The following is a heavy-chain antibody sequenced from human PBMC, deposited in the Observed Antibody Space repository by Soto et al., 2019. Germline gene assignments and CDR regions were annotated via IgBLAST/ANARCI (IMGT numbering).Heavy chain of an antibody. CDR1: GYTFTDYY. CDR2: VNPNSGDT. V-gene: IGHV1-2*02. Sequence: ASVKVSCKTSGYTFTDYYMHWVRQAPGQGLEWMGWVNPNSGDTCYAQKFQGRVTMTRDTFINTAYMELSRLKSDDTAIYYCAKIEVRRTADYYFDYWGQGTLVTVSS. D-gene: IGHD2-8*02. J-gene: IGHJ4*02. CDR3: AKIEVRRTADYYFDY.